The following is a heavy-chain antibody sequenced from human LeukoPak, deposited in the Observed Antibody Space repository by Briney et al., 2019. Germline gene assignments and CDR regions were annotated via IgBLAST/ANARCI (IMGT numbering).Heavy chain of an antibody. CDR3: AMSLYYYDSSGRERTDWFDP. Sequence: ASVKVSCKASGGTFSSYAISWVRQAPGQGLEWMGGIIPIFGTANYAQKFQGRVTITADKSTSTAYMELSSLRSEDTAVYYCAMSLYYYDSSGRERTDWFDPWGQGTLVTVSS. J-gene: IGHJ5*02. D-gene: IGHD3-22*01. CDR2: IIPIFGTA. V-gene: IGHV1-69*06. CDR1: GGTFSSYA.